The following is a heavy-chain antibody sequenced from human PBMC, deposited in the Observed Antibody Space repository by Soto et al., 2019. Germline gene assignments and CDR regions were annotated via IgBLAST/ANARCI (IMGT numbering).Heavy chain of an antibody. Sequence: ETLSLTCSVSGGSVSDKTYYWSWIRQPPGKRLEWIGYVYYSGTTNYNPSLKSRVTISVDLSKNQFSLRLSSVTTADTALYYCARTTAVPNSLRSRYFFDYWGQGTLVTVSS. J-gene: IGHJ4*02. CDR3: ARTTAVPNSLRSRYFFDY. CDR2: VYYSGTT. CDR1: GGSVSDKTYY. D-gene: IGHD4-17*01. V-gene: IGHV4-61*01.